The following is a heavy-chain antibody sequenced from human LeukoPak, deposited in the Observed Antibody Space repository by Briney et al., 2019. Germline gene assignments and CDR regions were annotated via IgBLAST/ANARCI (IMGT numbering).Heavy chain of an antibody. CDR3: ARDRATTLDY. J-gene: IGHJ4*02. D-gene: IGHD1-1*01. CDR2: IYSGGST. V-gene: IGHV3-66*01. Sequence: HPGGSLRLSCAASGFTVSSNYMSWVRQAPGKGLEWVSVIYSGGSTYYADSVKGRFTISRDNSKNTLYLQMNSLRAEDTAVYYCARDRATTLDYWGQGTLVTVSS. CDR1: GFTVSSNY.